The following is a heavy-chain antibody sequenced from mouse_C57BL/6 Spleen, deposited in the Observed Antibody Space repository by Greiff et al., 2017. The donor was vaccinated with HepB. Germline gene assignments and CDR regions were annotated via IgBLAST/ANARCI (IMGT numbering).Heavy chain of an antibody. Sequence: VQLQQSGPGLVQPSQSLSITCTVSGFSFTSYGVHWVRQSPGKGLEWLGVIWSGGSTDYNAAFISRLSISKDNSKSQVFFKMNSLQADDTAIYYCARKGNYYGSSYWYFDVWGTGTTVTVSS. CDR3: ARKGNYYGSSYWYFDV. CDR1: GFSFTSYG. J-gene: IGHJ1*03. CDR2: IWSGGST. D-gene: IGHD1-1*01. V-gene: IGHV2-2*01.